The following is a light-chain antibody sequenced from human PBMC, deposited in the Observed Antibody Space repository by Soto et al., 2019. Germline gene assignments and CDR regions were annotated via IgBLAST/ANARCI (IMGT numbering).Light chain of an antibody. CDR3: QQYSDAPRT. CDR2: SAS. V-gene: IGKV3-20*01. Sequence: EIVLTQSPGTLSLSPGERASLSCRASQSVSANFLAWYQQKPGQAPRLLIYSASCRATGIPDRFRGSGSGTDFTLTISRLEPEDFAVEYCQQYSDAPRTFRQGTKMEIK. CDR1: QSVSANF. J-gene: IGKJ1*01.